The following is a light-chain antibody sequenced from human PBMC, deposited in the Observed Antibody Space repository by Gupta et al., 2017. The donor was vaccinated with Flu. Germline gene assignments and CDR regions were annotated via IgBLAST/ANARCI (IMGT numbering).Light chain of an antibody. J-gene: IGLJ3*02. V-gene: IGLV1-40*01. CDR2: GNT. CDR1: SSNIGAGYD. CDR3: HSVDSGRREV. Sequence: HSVLTQPPSVSGAPRQRVTISCTGSSSNIGAGYDVHWYQQGPGTAHKLLIYGNTNRTAGVPDRFSGSKSGTSASLAITGRQADEEADYYCHSVDSGRREVFGGGTKVTVL.